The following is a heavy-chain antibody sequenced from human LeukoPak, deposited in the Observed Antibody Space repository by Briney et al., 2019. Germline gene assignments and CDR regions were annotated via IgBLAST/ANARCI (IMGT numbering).Heavy chain of an antibody. CDR2: VNSDGSST. V-gene: IGHV3-74*01. D-gene: IGHD3-3*01. Sequence: GGSLRLSCAASGFTYSSYWMHWVRQAPGKGLVWVSRVNSDGSSTSHADSVKGRFTISRDNAKNTLYLQMSSLRAEDTAVYYCARGVWRYFDYWGQGTLVTVSS. CDR3: ARGVWRYFDY. J-gene: IGHJ4*02. CDR1: GFTYSSYW.